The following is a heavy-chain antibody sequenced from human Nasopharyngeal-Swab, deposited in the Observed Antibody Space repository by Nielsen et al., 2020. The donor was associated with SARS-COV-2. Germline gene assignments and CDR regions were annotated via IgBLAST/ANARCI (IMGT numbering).Heavy chain of an antibody. J-gene: IGHJ3*02. CDR2: INHSGST. Sequence: GSLRLSCAVYGGSFSGYYWSWIRQPPGTGLEWIGEINHSGSTNYNPSLKSRVTISVDTSKNQFSLKLSSVTAADTAVYYCAREGGYCSGGSCYRYGAFDIWGQGTMVTVSS. CDR1: GGSFSGYY. CDR3: AREGGYCSGGSCYRYGAFDI. V-gene: IGHV4-34*01. D-gene: IGHD2-15*01.